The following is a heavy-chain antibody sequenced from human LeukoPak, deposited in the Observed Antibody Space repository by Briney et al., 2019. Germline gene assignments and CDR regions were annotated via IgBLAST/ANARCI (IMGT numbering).Heavy chain of an antibody. D-gene: IGHD1-26*01. V-gene: IGHV4-34*01. CDR3: ARGRSGSYFSFDY. CDR1: GGSFSGYY. J-gene: IGHJ4*02. Sequence: SETLSLTCAVYGGSFSGYYWSWIRQPPGKGLEWIGEINHSGSTNYNPSLKSRVTISVDTSKNQFSLKLSSVTAADTAVYYCARGRSGSYFSFDYWGQGTLVTLSS. CDR2: INHSGST.